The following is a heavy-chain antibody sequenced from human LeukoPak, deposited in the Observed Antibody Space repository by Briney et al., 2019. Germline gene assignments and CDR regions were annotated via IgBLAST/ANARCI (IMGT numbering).Heavy chain of an antibody. CDR3: AREGDYGDYSKSFYYMDV. CDR2: IHTSENT. D-gene: IGHD4-17*01. CDR1: GGYIGSYY. Sequence: SETLSLTCTVSGGYIGSYYWSWIRQPAGKGLEWIGRIHTSENTDCNPSLKSRVTMSVDMSTSQFSLRLTSVTAADTAVYYCAREGDYGDYSKSFYYMDVWGKGTTVTVSS. J-gene: IGHJ6*03. V-gene: IGHV4-4*07.